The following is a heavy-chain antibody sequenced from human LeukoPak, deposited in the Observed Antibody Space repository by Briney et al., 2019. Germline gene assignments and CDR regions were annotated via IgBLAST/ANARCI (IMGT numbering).Heavy chain of an antibody. CDR1: GFTFSSYS. D-gene: IGHD1-26*01. CDR2: ITSSGGTI. CDR3: AREQIVGASP. J-gene: IGHJ5*02. V-gene: IGHV3-48*04. Sequence: GGSLRLSCVASGFTFSSYSMNWVRQAPGKGLEWVSYITSSGGTIYYADSVKGRFTISRDNAKNSLYLQMKSLRAEDTAVYYCAREQIVGASPWGQGTLVTVSS.